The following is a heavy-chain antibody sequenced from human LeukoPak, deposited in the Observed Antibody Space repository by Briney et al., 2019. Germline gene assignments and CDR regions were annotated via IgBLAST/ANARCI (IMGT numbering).Heavy chain of an antibody. CDR2: ISSSGYMI. CDR1: GFTFSSYS. V-gene: IGHV3-48*01. D-gene: IGHD6-13*01. Sequence: PGGSLRLSCAASGFTFSSYSMNWVRQAPGKGLEWVSYISSSGYMIYYADSVKGRFTISRDKAKNSLYLEMSSLRADDTAVYYCTTEDQQPHWGQGTLVTVSS. CDR3: TTEDQQPH. J-gene: IGHJ4*02.